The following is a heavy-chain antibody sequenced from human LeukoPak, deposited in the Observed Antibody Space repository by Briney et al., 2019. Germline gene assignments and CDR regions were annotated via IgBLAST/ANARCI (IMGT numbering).Heavy chain of an antibody. CDR2: ISGSGGST. CDR3: AKGNRIAVAGSYSDY. V-gene: IGHV3-23*01. Sequence: GGSLRLSCAAPVFTFSLYAMSWVRQAPGKGLEWFSAISGSGGSTYYANSVKGRFTISRDNSKNTLNLKMNSLRADDTAVYYCAKGNRIAVAGSYSDYWGQGTLVTVST. CDR1: VFTFSLYA. D-gene: IGHD6-19*01. J-gene: IGHJ4*02.